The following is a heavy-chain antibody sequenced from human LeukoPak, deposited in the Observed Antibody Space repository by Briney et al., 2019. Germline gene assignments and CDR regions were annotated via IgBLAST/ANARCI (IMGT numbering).Heavy chain of an antibody. J-gene: IGHJ4*02. Sequence: SETLSLTCTVSGASINSGDYYWTWIRQPPRKGLEWIAYIYNSGSTYYNPSLRSRVAISMDTSNNRFSLRLDSVTAADTAVYFCATTARHCSEYWGQGTLVTVSS. V-gene: IGHV4-30-4*08. CDR3: ATTARHCSEY. D-gene: IGHD6-6*01. CDR2: IYNSGST. CDR1: GASINSGDYY.